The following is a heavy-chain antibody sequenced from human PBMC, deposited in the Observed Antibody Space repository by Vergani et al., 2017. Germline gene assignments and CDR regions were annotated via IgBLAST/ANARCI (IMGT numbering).Heavy chain of an antibody. CDR1: GGSISSYY. CDR3: ASEGVRGVISDGLSYYYYYGMDV. J-gene: IGHJ6*02. V-gene: IGHV4-59*01. CDR2: IYYSGST. D-gene: IGHD3-10*01. Sequence: QVQLLESGPGLVKPSETLSLTCTVSGGSISSYYWSWIRQPPGKGLEWIGYIYYSGSTNYNPSLKSRVTISVDTSKNQFSLKLSSVTAADTAVYYCASEGVRGVISDGLSYYYYYGMDVWGQXP.